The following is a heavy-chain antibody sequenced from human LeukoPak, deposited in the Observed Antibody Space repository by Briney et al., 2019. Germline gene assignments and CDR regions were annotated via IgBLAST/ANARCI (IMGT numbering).Heavy chain of an antibody. CDR1: GGSISSSSYY. Sequence: SETLSLTCTVSGGSISSSSYYWGWIRQPPGKGLECIGSIYYSGSTYYNPSLKSRVTISVDTPKNQFSLKLSSVTAADTAVYYCARGHGGYSYGSSPDYWGQGTLVTVSS. J-gene: IGHJ4*02. V-gene: IGHV4-39*01. CDR3: ARGHGGYSYGSSPDY. CDR2: IYYSGST. D-gene: IGHD5-18*01.